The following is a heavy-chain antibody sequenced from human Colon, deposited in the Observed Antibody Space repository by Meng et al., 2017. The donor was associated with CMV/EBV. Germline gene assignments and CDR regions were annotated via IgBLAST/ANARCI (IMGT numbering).Heavy chain of an antibody. CDR1: GFTFSTYS. V-gene: IGHV3-21*06. CDR2: ISHTSDI. J-gene: IGHJ4*02. Sequence: GGSLRLSCAASGFTFSTYSMNWVRQAPGKGLEWVSSISHTSDIYYADSLKGRFTVSRDNAKNSVFLQMDSLTAEDTAVYYCARDRMTTVITDYFDSWGQGTLVTVSS. D-gene: IGHD4-17*01. CDR3: ARDRMTTVITDYFDS.